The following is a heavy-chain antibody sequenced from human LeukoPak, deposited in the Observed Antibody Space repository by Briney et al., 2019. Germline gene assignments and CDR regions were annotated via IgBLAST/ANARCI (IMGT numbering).Heavy chain of an antibody. Sequence: GGSLRLSCAASGFIFNSYCMHWVRQAAGKGLEWVAFIRYDGSNKYYAESVKGRFTISRDNSKNTLYLQMNSLRVEDTAVYYCATLPYYYDSSGSYYFDYWGQGTLVTVSS. CDR3: ATLPYYYDSSGSYYFDY. V-gene: IGHV3-30*02. CDR1: GFIFNSYC. CDR2: IRYDGSNK. J-gene: IGHJ4*02. D-gene: IGHD3-22*01.